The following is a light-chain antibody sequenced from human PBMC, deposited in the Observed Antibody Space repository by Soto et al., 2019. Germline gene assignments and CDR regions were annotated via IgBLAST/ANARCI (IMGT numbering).Light chain of an antibody. CDR1: SSDVGGYNY. CDR2: DVS. Sequence: QSALTQPRSVSGSPGQSVTISCTGTSSDVGGYNYVSWYQQHPGKAPKLMIYDVSKRPSGVPDRFSGSKSGNTASLTISGLPADDEADYYCCSYAGRGVVFGGGTKLTVL. CDR3: CSYAGRGVV. V-gene: IGLV2-11*01. J-gene: IGLJ2*01.